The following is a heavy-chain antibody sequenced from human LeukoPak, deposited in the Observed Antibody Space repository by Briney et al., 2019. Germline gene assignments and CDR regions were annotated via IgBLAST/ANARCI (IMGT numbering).Heavy chain of an antibody. CDR3: ARDSVRWSLDY. CDR2: INWNGGST. D-gene: IGHD2-15*01. Sequence: GGSLRLSCAASGFTFDDYSMTWVRQAPGKGLEWVSGINWNGGSTGYADSVKGRFTISRDNAKNSLYLQMNSLRAEDTAVYYCARDSVRWSLDYWGQGTLVTVSS. CDR1: GFTFDDYS. V-gene: IGHV3-20*04. J-gene: IGHJ4*02.